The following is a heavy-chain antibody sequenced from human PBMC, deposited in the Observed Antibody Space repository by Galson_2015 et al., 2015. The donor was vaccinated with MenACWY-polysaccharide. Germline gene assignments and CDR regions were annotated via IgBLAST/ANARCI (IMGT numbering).Heavy chain of an antibody. CDR1: GFTFSSYE. CDR2: ISSSGSTI. Sequence: SLRLSCAASGFTFSSYEMNWVRQAPGKGLEWVSYISSSGSTIYYADSVKGRFTISRDNAKNSLYLQMNSLRAEDTAVYYCAREGVVTALVVAGAFDIWGQGTMVTVSS. D-gene: IGHD2-21*02. V-gene: IGHV3-48*03. J-gene: IGHJ3*02. CDR3: AREGVVTALVVAGAFDI.